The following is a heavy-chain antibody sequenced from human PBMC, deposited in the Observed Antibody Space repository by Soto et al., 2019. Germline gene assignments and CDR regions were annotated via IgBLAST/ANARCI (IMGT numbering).Heavy chain of an antibody. CDR2: VYYSGTT. J-gene: IGHJ4*02. CDR3: ARTTAVPNTLRSRYFFDY. D-gene: IGHD4-17*01. Sequence: SETLSLTCSVSGGSVSNKTYYWSWIRQPPGKRLEWIGYVYYSGTTNYNPSLKSRVTISVDLSTNQFSLRLSSVTTADTALYYCARTTAVPNTLRSRYFFDYWGQGTLVTVSS. CDR1: GGSVSNKTYY. V-gene: IGHV4-61*01.